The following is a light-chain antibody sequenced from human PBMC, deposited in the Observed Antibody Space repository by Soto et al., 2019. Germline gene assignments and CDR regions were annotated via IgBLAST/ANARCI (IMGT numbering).Light chain of an antibody. CDR3: QQYNGYWT. J-gene: IGKJ1*01. CDR1: QSISGS. Sequence: DIQMTQSPSTLSASVGDRVTITCRASQSISGSLGWYQQKPGKAPKLLIYEASNLKSVVPSRFSGSGSGTEYSLTISSLQPDDSASYYCQQYNGYWTFGQGTRVEIK. V-gene: IGKV1-5*03. CDR2: EAS.